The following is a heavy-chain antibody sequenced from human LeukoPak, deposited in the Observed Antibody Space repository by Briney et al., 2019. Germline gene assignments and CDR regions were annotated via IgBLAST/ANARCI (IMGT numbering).Heavy chain of an antibody. Sequence: GGSVRLSCGASGFTFSSYGMHWVRQAPGKGLEGVAVICYEGTNKYYADSVKGRFTISRDNSKNTLYLQMNSLRSEDTAVYYCAKQGGLGSYSAGSWFDPWGQGTLVSVSS. CDR3: AKQGGLGSYSAGSWFDP. J-gene: IGHJ5*02. CDR2: ICYEGTNK. CDR1: GFTFSSYG. D-gene: IGHD1-26*01. V-gene: IGHV3-33*06.